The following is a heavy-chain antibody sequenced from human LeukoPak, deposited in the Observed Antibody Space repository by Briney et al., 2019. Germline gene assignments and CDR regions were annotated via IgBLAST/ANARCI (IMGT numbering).Heavy chain of an antibody. CDR3: ARTYYYGSGTYWYSYYYMDV. CDR2: IIPIFGIP. D-gene: IGHD3-10*01. V-gene: IGHV1-69*13. CDR1: GYTFIDYC. J-gene: IGHJ6*03. Sequence: SVKVSCKASGYTFIDYCIHWVRQAPGQGLEWMGGIIPIFGIPNVAQKFQGRVTITSDESTSTIYMEVNSLRSEDTAVYYCARTYYYGSGTYWYSYYYMDVWGGGTTVTVS.